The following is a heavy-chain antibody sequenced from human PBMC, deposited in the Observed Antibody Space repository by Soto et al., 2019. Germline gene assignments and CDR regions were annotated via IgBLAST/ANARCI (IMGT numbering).Heavy chain of an antibody. V-gene: IGHV3-21*01. CDR3: ARDHIAVADYNWFDP. D-gene: IGHD6-19*01. CDR1: GFTFSSYS. J-gene: IGHJ5*02. CDR2: ISSSSSYI. Sequence: GGSLRLSCAASGFTFSSYSMNWVRQAPGKGLEWVSSISSSSSYIYYADSVKGRFTISRDNAKNSLYLQMNSLRAEDTAVYYCARDHIAVADYNWFDPWGQGTLVTVSS.